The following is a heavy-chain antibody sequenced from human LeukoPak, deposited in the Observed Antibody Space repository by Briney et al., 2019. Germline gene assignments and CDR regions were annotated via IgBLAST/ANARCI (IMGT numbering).Heavy chain of an antibody. D-gene: IGHD3-10*01. CDR3: ARAQPITMVRGVIYYYYYMDV. CDR2: IYYSGST. J-gene: IGHJ6*03. V-gene: IGHV4-59*01. CDR1: GGSISSYY. Sequence: PSETLSLTCTVSGGSISSYYWSWIRQPPGKGLEWIGYIYYSGSTNYNPSLKSRVTISVDTSKNQFSLKLSSVTAADTAVYHCARAQPITMVRGVIYYYYYMDVWGKGTTVTVSS.